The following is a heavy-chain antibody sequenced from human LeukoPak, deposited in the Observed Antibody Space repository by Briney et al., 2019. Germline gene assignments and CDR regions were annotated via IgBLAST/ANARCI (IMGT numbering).Heavy chain of an antibody. J-gene: IGHJ5*02. V-gene: IGHV4-59*04. CDR1: SGSITSYY. CDR3: ARGSTTGTTSYFDP. CDR2: IYHSGST. Sequence: PSETLSLTCSVSSGSITSYYWSWLRQPPGKGLEWIGSIYHSGSTYYNLPFKSRVTISLNTSKNYFSLKLNSVTAADTAVYYCARGSTTGTTSYFDPWGQGTLVTVSS. D-gene: IGHD1-1*01.